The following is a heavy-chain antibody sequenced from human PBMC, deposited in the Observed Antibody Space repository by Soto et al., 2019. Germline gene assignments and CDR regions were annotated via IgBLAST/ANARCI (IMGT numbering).Heavy chain of an antibody. Sequence: HPGGSLRLSCAASGFTFSSYWMHWVRQAPGKGLVWVSRINSDGSSTSYADSVKGRFTISRDNAKNTLYLQMNSLRAEDTAVYYCARDPVGYDFWSGYYYGMDVWGQGTTVTVSS. CDR3: ARDPVGYDFWSGYYYGMDV. V-gene: IGHV3-74*01. CDR1: GFTFSSYW. D-gene: IGHD3-3*01. CDR2: INSDGSST. J-gene: IGHJ6*02.